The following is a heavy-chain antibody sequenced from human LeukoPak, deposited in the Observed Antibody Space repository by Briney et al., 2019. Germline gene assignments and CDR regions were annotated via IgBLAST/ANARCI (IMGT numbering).Heavy chain of an antibody. D-gene: IGHD3-10*01. CDR1: GYTFTSYA. CDR3: AGDMVRGVILRRVLEY. J-gene: IGHJ4*02. V-gene: IGHV1-2*02. Sequence: GASVKVSCKASGYTFTSYAMNWMRQAPGQGLEWMGWINPNSGGTDSAQKFQGRVTMTWDTSISTAYMELSRLRSDDTAVYYCAGDMVRGVILRRVLEYWGQGTLVTVSS. CDR2: INPNSGGT.